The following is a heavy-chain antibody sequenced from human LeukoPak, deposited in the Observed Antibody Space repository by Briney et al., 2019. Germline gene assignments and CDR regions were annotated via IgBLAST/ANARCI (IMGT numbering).Heavy chain of an antibody. CDR3: ARDRIAAAGTQDY. CDR2: ISSSGGTI. D-gene: IGHD6-13*01. J-gene: IGHJ4*02. CDR1: GFTFSDYY. Sequence: KTGGSLRLSCAASGFTFSDYYMNWIRQDPGKGLEWVSYISSSGGTIYYADSVKGRFTISRDNAKNSLYLQMNSLRADDTAVYYCARDRIAAAGTQDYWGQGTLVTVSS. V-gene: IGHV3-11*01.